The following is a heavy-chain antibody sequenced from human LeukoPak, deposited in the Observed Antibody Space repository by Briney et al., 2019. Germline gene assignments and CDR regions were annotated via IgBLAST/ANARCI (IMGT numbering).Heavy chain of an antibody. J-gene: IGHJ4*02. V-gene: IGHV3-21*01. D-gene: IGHD2-15*01. CDR2: ISSSSSYI. CDR1: GFIFSSYG. Sequence: PGGSLRLSCAGSGFIFSSYGMNWVRQAPGKGLEWVSSISSSSSYIYYADSVKGRFTISRDNAKNSLYLQMNSLRAEDTAVYYCARSQVVVRTPLDYWGQGTLVTVSS. CDR3: ARSQVVVRTPLDY.